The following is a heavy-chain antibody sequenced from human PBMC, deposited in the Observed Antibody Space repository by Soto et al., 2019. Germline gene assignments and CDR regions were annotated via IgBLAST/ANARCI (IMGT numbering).Heavy chain of an antibody. CDR2: INGDGSST. CDR3: AREVIAVVGTIRWFAP. D-gene: IGHD6-19*01. CDR1: GFTFSSHW. Sequence: EVQLVESGGGLVQPGGSLRLSCAASGFTFSSHWMHWVRQAPGKGPVWVSRINGDGSSTNYADSVKGRFTIARDNAKNTLYLQMNSLRAEDTAVYYCAREVIAVVGTIRWFAPWGQGTLVTVSS. J-gene: IGHJ5*02. V-gene: IGHV3-74*01.